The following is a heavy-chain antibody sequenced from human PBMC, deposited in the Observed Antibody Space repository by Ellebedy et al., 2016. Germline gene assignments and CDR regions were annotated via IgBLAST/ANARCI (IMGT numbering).Heavy chain of an antibody. CDR2: ISAGSDTT. J-gene: IGHJ4*02. Sequence: GGSLRLSXTASGLNLNTFFMSWVRQAPGKGLEWVSTISAGSDTTRLADSVKGRFTISRDNSKNMVYLQMNNLRVDDTALYYCRQGHYFDQWGQGALVTVSS. V-gene: IGHV3-23*01. CDR3: RQGHYFDQ. CDR1: GLNLNTFF.